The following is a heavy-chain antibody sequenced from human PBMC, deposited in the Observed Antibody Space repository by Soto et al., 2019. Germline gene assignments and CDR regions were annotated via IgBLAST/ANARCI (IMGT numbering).Heavy chain of an antibody. CDR1: GYTFTSYG. CDR3: ARDSFVPPFGEHAYGGKSGDY. V-gene: IGHV1-18*01. CDR2: ISAYNGNT. Sequence: ASVKVSCKASGYTFTSYGISWVRQAPGQGLEWMGWISAYNGNTNYAQKLQGRVTMTTDTSTSTAYMELRSLRSDDTAVYYCARDSFVPPFGEHAYGGKSGDYWGQGTLVTVSS. D-gene: IGHD4-17*01. J-gene: IGHJ4*02.